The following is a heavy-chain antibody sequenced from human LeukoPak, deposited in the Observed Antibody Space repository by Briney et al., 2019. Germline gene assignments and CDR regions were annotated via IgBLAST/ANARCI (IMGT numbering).Heavy chain of an antibody. J-gene: IGHJ6*03. Sequence: PSETLSLTCTVSGGSISSYYWSWIRQPPGKGLEWIGYIYYSGSTNYNPSLKSRVTMSVDTSKNQFSLKLSSVTAADTAVYYCAREGLVVVAATYYYYMDVWGKGTTVTISS. CDR2: IYYSGST. CDR1: GGSISSYY. D-gene: IGHD2-15*01. CDR3: AREGLVVVAATYYYYMDV. V-gene: IGHV4-59*12.